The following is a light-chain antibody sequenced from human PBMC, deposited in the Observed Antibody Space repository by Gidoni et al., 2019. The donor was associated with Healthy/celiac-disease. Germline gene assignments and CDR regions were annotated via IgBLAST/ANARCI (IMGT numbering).Light chain of an antibody. V-gene: IGKV3-15*01. CDR1: QSVSSN. Sequence: EIVMTPSPATLSVSPGERATLSCRASQSVSSNLAWYQQKPGQAPRLLIYGASTRATGIPARVSGSGSGTEFTLTISSLQSEDFAVYYCQQYNNWLRSFGQGTKVEIK. CDR2: GAS. J-gene: IGKJ1*01. CDR3: QQYNNWLRS.